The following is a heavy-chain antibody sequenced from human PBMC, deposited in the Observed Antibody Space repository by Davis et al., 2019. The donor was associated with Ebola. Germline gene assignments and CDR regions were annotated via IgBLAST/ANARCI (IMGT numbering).Heavy chain of an antibody. D-gene: IGHD5-18*01. CDR1: GGTFSSYA. CDR3: ARDLFSYRIQLWLSY. Sequence: SVKVSCKASGGTFSSYAISWVRQAPGQGLEWMGGIIPIFGTANYAQKFQGRVTITADESTSTAYMELSSLRSEDTAVYYCARDLFSYRIQLWLSYWGQGTLVTVSS. V-gene: IGHV1-69*13. CDR2: IIPIFGTA. J-gene: IGHJ4*02.